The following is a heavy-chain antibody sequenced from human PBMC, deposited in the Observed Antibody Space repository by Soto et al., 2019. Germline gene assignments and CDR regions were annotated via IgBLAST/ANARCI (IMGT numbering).Heavy chain of an antibody. Sequence: ASVKVSCKASGGTFSSYAISWVRQAPGQGLEWMGGIIPIFGTANYAQKFQGRVTITADESTSTAYMDLSSLRSEDTAVYYCATVLRLLRWLPRDYYYYGMDVWGQGXTVTVYS. CDR2: IIPIFGTA. D-gene: IGHD3-3*01. CDR3: ATVLRLLRWLPRDYYYYGMDV. J-gene: IGHJ6*02. V-gene: IGHV1-69*13. CDR1: GGTFSSYA.